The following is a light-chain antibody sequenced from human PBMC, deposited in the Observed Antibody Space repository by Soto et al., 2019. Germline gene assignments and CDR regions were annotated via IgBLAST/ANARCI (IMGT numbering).Light chain of an antibody. J-gene: IGKJ4*01. Sequence: EIVLTQSPGTLSLSPGERATLSCRASQSVSSSYLAWYQQKPGQAPRLLIYGASSRATGMPDRFSGSGSGTEFTLTISRLEPEDFALYYCQQYGSSPSLTFGGGTKVEIK. CDR3: QQYGSSPSLT. CDR1: QSVSSSY. CDR2: GAS. V-gene: IGKV3-20*01.